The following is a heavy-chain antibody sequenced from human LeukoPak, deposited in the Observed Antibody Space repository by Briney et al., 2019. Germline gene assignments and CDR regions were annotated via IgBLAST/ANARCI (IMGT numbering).Heavy chain of an antibody. V-gene: IGHV1-2*02. CDR1: GYTFIAYH. CDR2: INPSSGET. D-gene: IGHD3-10*01. CDR3: AGHPGREFQPP. J-gene: IGHJ5*02. Sequence: ASVKVSCTAVGYTFIAYHLHWVRQAPGQGLEWMGWINPSSGETKYAQKFQGRVALTRDTSINTAYMGMSSLGTDDTGAYYGAGHPGREFQPPWGQGTGHRL.